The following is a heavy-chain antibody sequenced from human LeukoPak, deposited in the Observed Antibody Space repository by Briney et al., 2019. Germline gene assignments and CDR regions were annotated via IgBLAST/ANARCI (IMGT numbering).Heavy chain of an antibody. CDR3: ARDTDFSIDY. V-gene: IGHV1-18*04. Sequence: GASVKVSCKASGYTFTGHYLHWVRQAPGQGLEWMGWINTRSGDAQLAHSLQARVTMTTDTSTSTASMELGSLGSDDTAVYYCARDTDFSIDYWGQGSLVTVSS. D-gene: IGHD2/OR15-2a*01. CDR2: INTRSGDA. CDR1: GYTFTGHY. J-gene: IGHJ4*02.